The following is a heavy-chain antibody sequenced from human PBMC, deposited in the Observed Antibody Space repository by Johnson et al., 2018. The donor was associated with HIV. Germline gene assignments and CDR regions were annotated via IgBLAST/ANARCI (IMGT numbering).Heavy chain of an antibody. D-gene: IGHD5-18*01. CDR2: FSIDGDST. Sequence: VQLVESGGGLVQPGGSLRLSCAASGFTFSRFAMHWVRQAPGQGLDYVSGFSIDGDSTYYANSVKGRFTISRDNSKNTLYLQMGGLRTEDMAVYYCARKGGYGQAFDIWGQGTLVTVSS. CDR1: GFTFSRFA. V-gene: IGHV3-64*01. J-gene: IGHJ3*02. CDR3: ARKGGYGQAFDI.